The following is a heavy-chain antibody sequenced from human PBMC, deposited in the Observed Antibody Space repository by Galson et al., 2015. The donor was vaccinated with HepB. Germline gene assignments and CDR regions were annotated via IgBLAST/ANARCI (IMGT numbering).Heavy chain of an antibody. CDR1: GYSFTSYW. CDR2: IYPGDSDT. CDR3: ARQSRGSRDGYNYEDVNAFDI. D-gene: IGHD5-24*01. Sequence: QSGAEVKKPGESLKISCKGSGYSFTSYWIGWVRQMPGKGLEWMGIIYPGDSDTRYSPSFQGQVTISADKSISTAYLQWSSLKASDTAMYYCARQSRGSRDGYNYEDVNAFDIWGQGTMVTVSS. J-gene: IGHJ3*02. V-gene: IGHV5-51*01.